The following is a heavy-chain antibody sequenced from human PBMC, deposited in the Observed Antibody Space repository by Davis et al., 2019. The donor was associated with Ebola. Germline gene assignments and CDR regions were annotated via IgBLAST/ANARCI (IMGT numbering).Heavy chain of an antibody. CDR1: GFTFSSYW. D-gene: IGHD3-10*01. V-gene: IGHV3-74*01. CDR3: ARADYGSGSSYGMDV. Sequence: GESLKISCAASGFTFSSYWMHWVRQVPGKGLVWVSRINSDGSSTSYADSVKGRFTISRDNAKNSLYLQMNSLRDEDTAMYYCARADYGSGSSYGMDVWGKGTTVTVSS. CDR2: INSDGSST. J-gene: IGHJ6*04.